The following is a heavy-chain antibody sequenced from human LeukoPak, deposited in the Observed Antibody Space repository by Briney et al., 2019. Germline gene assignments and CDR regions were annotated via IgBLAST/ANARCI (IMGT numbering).Heavy chain of an antibody. Sequence: PGGSLRLSCAASGFTFSSYWMSWVRQAPGKGLEWVATIKQDGSEKYYVDSVKGRFTISRDNAKNSLYLQMNSLRAEDTAVYYCARGGGCSGGSCYSTTPYYYYGMDVWGQGTTVTVSS. CDR1: GFTFSSYW. CDR3: ARGGGCSGGSCYSTTPYYYYGMDV. V-gene: IGHV3-7*01. J-gene: IGHJ6*02. D-gene: IGHD2-15*01. CDR2: IKQDGSEK.